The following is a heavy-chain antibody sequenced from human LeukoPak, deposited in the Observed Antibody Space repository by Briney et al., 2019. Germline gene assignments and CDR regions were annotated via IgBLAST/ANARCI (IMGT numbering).Heavy chain of an antibody. Sequence: PGGSLRLSCAASGFTFSNAWMSWVRQAPGKGLEWVGRIKSKADGGTTDYAAPVKGRFSISRDDSKNTLYLQMNSLIIEDTAVYYCTTELGVVYYHGSGSYGYWGQGTLVTVSS. CDR3: TTELGVVYYHGSGSYGY. CDR2: IKSKADGGTT. CDR1: GFTFSNAW. V-gene: IGHV3-15*01. J-gene: IGHJ4*02. D-gene: IGHD3-10*01.